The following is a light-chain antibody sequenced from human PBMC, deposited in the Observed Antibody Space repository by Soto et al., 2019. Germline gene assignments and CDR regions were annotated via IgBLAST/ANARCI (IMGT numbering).Light chain of an antibody. V-gene: IGLV2-8*01. CDR2: EVS. Sequence: QSALTQPASVSGSPGQSITISCTGTSSDVGGYNYVSWYQQHPGKAPKLMIYEVSRRPSGVPDRFSGSKSGNTASLTISGLQAEDEAVYYCCSYAGNKTVVFGGGTKVTVL. J-gene: IGLJ3*02. CDR3: CSYAGNKTVV. CDR1: SSDVGGYNY.